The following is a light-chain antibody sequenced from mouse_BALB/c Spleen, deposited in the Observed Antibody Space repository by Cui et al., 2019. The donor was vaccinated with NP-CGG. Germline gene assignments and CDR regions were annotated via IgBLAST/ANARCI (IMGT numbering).Light chain of an antibody. CDR2: GTN. CDR1: TGAVTISHY. CDR3: ALWYSNHWV. V-gene: IGLV1*01. Sequence: QAVVTQESALTTSPGETVTLTCRSSTGAVTISHYANWVQEKPNHLFTGLIGGTNNRVPGVPARFSGSLIGDKAALTITGTQTENEAIYFCALWYSNHWVFGGGTKLTVL. J-gene: IGLJ1*01.